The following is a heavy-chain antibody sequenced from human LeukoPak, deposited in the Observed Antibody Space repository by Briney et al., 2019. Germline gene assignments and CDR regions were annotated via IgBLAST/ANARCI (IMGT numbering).Heavy chain of an antibody. CDR2: IIPILGIA. V-gene: IGHV1-69*04. Sequence: SVKVSCKASGGTFSSYAISWVRQAPGQGLEWMGRIIPILGIANYAQKFQGRVTITADKSTSPAYMELSSLRSEDTAVYYCARDLEGSGSYYLNWFDPWGQGTLVTVSS. CDR3: ARDLEGSGSYYLNWFDP. D-gene: IGHD3-10*01. CDR1: GGTFSSYA. J-gene: IGHJ5*02.